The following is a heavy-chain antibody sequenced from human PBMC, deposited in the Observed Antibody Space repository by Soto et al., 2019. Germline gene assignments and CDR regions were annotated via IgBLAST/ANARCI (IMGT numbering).Heavy chain of an antibody. CDR2: INAGNGNT. V-gene: IGHV1-3*01. J-gene: IGHJ3*02. D-gene: IGHD3-10*01. CDR3: ARDQSGPAMVRGVIITYAFDI. Sequence: ASVKVSCKASGYTFTSYAMHWVRQAPGQRLEWMGWINAGNGNTKYSQKFQGRVTITRDTSASTAYMELSSLRSEDTAVYYGARDQSGPAMVRGVIITYAFDIWGQGTMVTV. CDR1: GYTFTSYA.